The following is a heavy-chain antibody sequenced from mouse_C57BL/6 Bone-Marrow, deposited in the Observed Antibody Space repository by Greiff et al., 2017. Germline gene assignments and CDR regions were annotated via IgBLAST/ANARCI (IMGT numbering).Heavy chain of an antibody. D-gene: IGHD2-5*01. CDR3: ARRDAYSNAWFAY. CDR2: IDPSVSYP. Sequence: VQLQQPGAALVRPGTSVKLSCKASGYTFTSYWMHWVKQRPGQGLEWIVGIDPSVSYPNYNQQFKGKATLTVDTTSSTAYMQHSSLTSEDSAVYYCARRDAYSNAWFAYWGQGTLVTVSA. CDR1: GYTFTSYW. V-gene: IGHV1-59*01. J-gene: IGHJ3*01.